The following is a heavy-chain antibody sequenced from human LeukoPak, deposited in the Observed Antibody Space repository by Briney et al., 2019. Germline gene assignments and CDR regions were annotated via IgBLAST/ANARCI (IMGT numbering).Heavy chain of an antibody. CDR1: GGTFSSYA. V-gene: IGHV1-69*13. Sequence: GASVKVSCKASGGTFSSYAISWVRQAPGQGLEWMGGIIPIFGTANYAQKFQGRVTITADESTSTAYMELSSLRSEDTAVYYCARASFEDPRPSYYYMDVWAKGPRSPSP. J-gene: IGHJ6*03. CDR3: ARASFEDPRPSYYYMDV. CDR2: IIPIFGTA.